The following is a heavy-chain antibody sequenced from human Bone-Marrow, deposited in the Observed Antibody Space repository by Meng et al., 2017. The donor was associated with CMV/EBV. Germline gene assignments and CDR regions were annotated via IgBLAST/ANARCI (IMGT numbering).Heavy chain of an antibody. CDR3: ARDELRGAVAGSSNTVSWYYYYGMDV. J-gene: IGHJ6*02. V-gene: IGHV1-46*01. CDR2: INPSGGST. CDR1: GYTFTSYY. D-gene: IGHD6-19*01. Sequence: ASVKVSCKASGYTFTSYYMHWVRQAPGRGLEWMGIINPSGGSTSYAQKFQGRVTMTRDTSTSTVYMELSSLRSEDTAVYYCARDELRGAVAGSSNTVSWYYYYGMDVWGQGATVTVSS.